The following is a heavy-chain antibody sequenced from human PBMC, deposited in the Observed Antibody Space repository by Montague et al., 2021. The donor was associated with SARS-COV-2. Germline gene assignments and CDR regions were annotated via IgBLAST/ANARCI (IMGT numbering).Heavy chain of an antibody. Sequence: SETLSLTCEVSGGSIRSYYWSWIRQSPGKGLEWIGYVHYTGSTKYNPSLKTRVTLSLDTPKNHFSLRLNSVTAADTAVYYYARAQNICFIANCVNYFDLWGLGALVSVSS. CDR1: GGSIRSYY. CDR3: ARAQNICFIANCVNYFDL. CDR2: VHYTGST. J-gene: IGHJ4*02. V-gene: IGHV4-59*01. D-gene: IGHD1-1*01.